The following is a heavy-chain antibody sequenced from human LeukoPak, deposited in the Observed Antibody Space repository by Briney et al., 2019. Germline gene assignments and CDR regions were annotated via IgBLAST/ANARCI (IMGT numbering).Heavy chain of an antibody. CDR1: GLTFSNAW. J-gene: IGHJ4*02. CDR3: AKDRIVLMVYATGMDY. Sequence: GGSLRLSCAASGLTFSNAWMTWVRQAPGKGPEWVAVISYDGSNKYYADSVKGRFTISRDNSKNTLYLQMNSLRAEDTAVYYCAKDRIVLMVYATGMDYWGQGTLVTVSS. V-gene: IGHV3-30*18. D-gene: IGHD2-8*01. CDR2: ISYDGSNK.